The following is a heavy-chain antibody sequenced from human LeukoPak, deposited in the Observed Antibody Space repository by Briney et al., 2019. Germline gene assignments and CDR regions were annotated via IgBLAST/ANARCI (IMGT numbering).Heavy chain of an antibody. CDR1: GFTFSSYS. J-gene: IGHJ4*02. Sequence: GGSLRLSCAASGFTFSSYSMNWVRQAPGKGLEWVSSISSSSYIYYADSVKGRFTISRDNAKNSLYLQMNSLRAEDTAVYYCAREVWSAAKSDRGQGTLVTVSS. D-gene: IGHD2-2*01. CDR3: AREVWSAAKSD. V-gene: IGHV3-21*01. CDR2: ISSSSYI.